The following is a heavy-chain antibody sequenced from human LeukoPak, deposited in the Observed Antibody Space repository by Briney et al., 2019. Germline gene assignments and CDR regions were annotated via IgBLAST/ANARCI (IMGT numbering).Heavy chain of an antibody. V-gene: IGHV4-59*08. D-gene: IGHD6-19*01. CDR2: WRYDGSP. CDR3: VVTQKWLAFDY. J-gene: IGHJ4*02. Sequence: SETLSLTCAVSGGSISGRYWRWLRQPPGKGLEWIANWRYDGSPNYTPSLESRATISLDTSKNQFSLRLTSVTAADTAVYYCVVTQKWLAFDYWGQGILVTVSS. CDR1: GGSISGRY.